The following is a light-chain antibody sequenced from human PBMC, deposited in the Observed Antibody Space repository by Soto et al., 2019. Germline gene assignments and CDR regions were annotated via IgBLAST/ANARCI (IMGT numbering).Light chain of an antibody. CDR2: SNN. J-gene: IGLJ2*01. CDR1: SSNIGSNT. CDR3: AAWDVSLNGPLVV. V-gene: IGLV1-44*01. Sequence: QSVLTQPPSASGTPGQRVTISCSGSSSNIGSNTVNWYQQLPGTAPKLLIYSNNQRPSGVPDRFSGSKSGTSASLAISGLQSEDEADYYCAAWDVSLNGPLVVFGGGTKLTVL.